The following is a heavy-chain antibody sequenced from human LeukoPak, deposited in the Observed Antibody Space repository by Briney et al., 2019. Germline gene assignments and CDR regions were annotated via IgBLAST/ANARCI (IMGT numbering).Heavy chain of an antibody. V-gene: IGHV4-59*01. J-gene: IGHJ6*03. CDR2: IYYSGST. Sequence: SETLSLTCTVSGGSISSYYWSWIRQPPGKGLEWIGYIYYSGSTNYNPSLKSRVTISVDTSKNQFSLKLSSVTAADTAVYYCARLPGVPYSYYYMDVWGKGTTVTVSS. CDR1: GGSISSYY. D-gene: IGHD2-21*01. CDR3: ARLPGVPYSYYYMDV.